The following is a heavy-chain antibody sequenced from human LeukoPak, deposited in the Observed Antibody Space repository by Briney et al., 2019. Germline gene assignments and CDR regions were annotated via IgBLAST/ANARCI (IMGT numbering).Heavy chain of an antibody. V-gene: IGHV1-18*01. CDR1: GYTFTSYG. CDR2: ISAYNGNT. D-gene: IGHD2-15*01. J-gene: IGHJ6*03. CDR3: AREFYCSGGSCYFGYYYYYMDI. Sequence: ASVKVSCKASGYTFTSYGISWVRQAPGQGLEWMGWISAYNGNTNYAQKLQGRVTMTTDTSTSTAYMELRSLRSDDTAVYYCAREFYCSGGSCYFGYYYYYMDIWGKGTTVTVSS.